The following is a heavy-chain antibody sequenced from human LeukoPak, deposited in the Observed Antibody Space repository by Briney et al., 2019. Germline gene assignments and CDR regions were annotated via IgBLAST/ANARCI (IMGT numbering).Heavy chain of an antibody. CDR1: GGSISSYY. CDR3: ARGLRDGAFDY. D-gene: IGHD3-10*01. CDR2: IYYSGST. Sequence: SETLSLTCTASGGSISSYYWSWIRQPPGKGLEWIGYIYYSGSTNYNPSLKSRVTISVDTSKNQFSLKLSSVTAADTAVYYRARGLRDGAFDYWGQGTLVTVSS. J-gene: IGHJ4*02. V-gene: IGHV4-59*01.